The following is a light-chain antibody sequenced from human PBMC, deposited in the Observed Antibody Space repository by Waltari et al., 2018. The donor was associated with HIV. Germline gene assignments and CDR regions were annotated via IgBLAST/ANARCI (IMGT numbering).Light chain of an antibody. V-gene: IGKV3-20*01. CDR2: GAS. J-gene: IGKJ1*01. CDR3: QKYGSAPWT. CDR1: QSVSSSY. Sequence: EIVLTQSPGTLSLSPGERATISCRASQSVSSSYLAWYQQKPGQARTLPSYGASSSDTGVPDRFSGSGAGTDVTLTISRLEPESFAVYYCQKYGSAPWTFGQGTEVEIK.